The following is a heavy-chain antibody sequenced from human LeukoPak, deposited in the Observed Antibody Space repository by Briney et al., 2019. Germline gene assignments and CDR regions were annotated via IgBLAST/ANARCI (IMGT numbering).Heavy chain of an antibody. V-gene: IGHV3-30*02. CDR3: AKERTIIDFWSGLDY. CDR1: GFTFSSYG. CDR2: IRYDGSNK. D-gene: IGHD3-3*01. J-gene: IGHJ4*02. Sequence: GGSLRLSCAASGFTFSSYGMHWVRQAPGKGLEWVAFIRYDGSNKYYADSVKGRFTISRDNSKNTLYLQMNSLRAEDTAVYYCAKERTIIDFWSGLDYWGQGTLVTVSS.